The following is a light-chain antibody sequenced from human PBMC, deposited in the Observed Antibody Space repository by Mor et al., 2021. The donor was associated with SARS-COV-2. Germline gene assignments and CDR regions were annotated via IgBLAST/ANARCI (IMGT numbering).Light chain of an antibody. J-gene: IGKJ5*01. Sequence: RLLIFDASSRATGIPDRFSGSGSGTDFTLTISRLEPEDSAIYYCQQYGDSRRITVGQGTRLEIK. CDR2: DAS. V-gene: IGKV3D-20*01. CDR3: QQYGDSRRIT.